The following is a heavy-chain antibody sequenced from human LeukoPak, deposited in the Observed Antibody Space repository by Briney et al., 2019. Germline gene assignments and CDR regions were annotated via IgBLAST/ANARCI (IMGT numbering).Heavy chain of an antibody. CDR2: IYTSGST. V-gene: IGHV4-61*02. D-gene: IGHD4-17*01. J-gene: IGHJ5*02. Sequence: PSETLSPTCTVSGGSISSGSYYWSWIRQPAGKGLEWIGRIYTSGSTNYNPSLKSRVTISVDTSKNQFSLKLSSVTAADTAVYYCARDRDDYGDYVEGNWFDPWGQGTLVTVSS. CDR1: GGSISSGSYY. CDR3: ARDRDDYGDYVEGNWFDP.